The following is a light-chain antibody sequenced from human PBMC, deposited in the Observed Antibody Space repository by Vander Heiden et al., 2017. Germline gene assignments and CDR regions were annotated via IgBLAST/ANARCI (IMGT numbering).Light chain of an antibody. J-gene: IGKJ2*01. CDR2: LGS. CDR1: QSLLHGNGYNY. CDR3: MQALQTPYT. V-gene: IGKV2-28*01. Sequence: IVMTQSPLSLPVTPGEPASISCRSSQSLLHGNGYNYLDWYLQKPGQSPQLLIYLGSNRASGVPDRFSGSGSGTDFTLNISRVEAEDVGVYCCMQALQTPYTFGQGTKLEIK.